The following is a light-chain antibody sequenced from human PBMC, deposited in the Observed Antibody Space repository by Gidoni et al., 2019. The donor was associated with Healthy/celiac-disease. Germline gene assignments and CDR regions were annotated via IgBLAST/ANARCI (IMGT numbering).Light chain of an antibody. Sequence: IQMTPSPSSVSASVGDRVTITCRASQGISSWLAWSQQKPGKAPKLLIYAASSLQSGVPSRLSGSGDGTEFTLTISSLQPEDFATYYCQQANSCPLTFGGGTKVEIK. CDR3: QQANSCPLT. V-gene: IGKV1-12*01. J-gene: IGKJ4*01. CDR2: AAS. CDR1: QGISSW.